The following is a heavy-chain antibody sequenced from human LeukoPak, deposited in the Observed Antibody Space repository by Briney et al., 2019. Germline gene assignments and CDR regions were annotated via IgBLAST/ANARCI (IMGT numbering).Heavy chain of an antibody. J-gene: IGHJ4*02. CDR1: GYSFTSYW. Sequence: GESLKISCKGSGYSFTSYWIGWVRQMPGKGLEWMGIIYPGDSDTRYSPSFQGQVTISADKSISTAYLQWSSLKASDTAMYYRARHIYSYGYGVYYFDYWGQGTLVTVSS. CDR2: IYPGDSDT. V-gene: IGHV5-51*01. CDR3: ARHIYSYGYGVYYFDY. D-gene: IGHD5-18*01.